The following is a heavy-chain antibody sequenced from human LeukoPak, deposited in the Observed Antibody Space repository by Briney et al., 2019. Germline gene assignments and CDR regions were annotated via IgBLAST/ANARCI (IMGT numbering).Heavy chain of an antibody. CDR1: GYIFTGYY. J-gene: IGHJ5*02. CDR2: INPNSGDT. V-gene: IGHV1-2*02. D-gene: IGHD3-22*01. CDR3: ARDLEDSSGRYNWFDP. Sequence: ASVKVSCKASGYIFTGYYMHWVRQAPGQGLEWMGWINPNSGDTNYAQKFQGRVTMTRDTSISTAYMELSRLRSDDTAVYYCARDLEDSSGRYNWFDPWGQGTLVTVSS.